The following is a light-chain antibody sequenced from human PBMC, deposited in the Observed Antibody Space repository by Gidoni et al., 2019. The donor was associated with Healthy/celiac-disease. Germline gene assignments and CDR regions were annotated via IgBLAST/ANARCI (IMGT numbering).Light chain of an antibody. V-gene: IGLV1-40*01. CDR3: QSCDSSLGGSGVV. Sequence: QSVLTQPPSVSAGPGPRVTISCTGSSSNIGAGYAVRCYQQLPRTAPKLLIYGTSNRPSGVPDRFSGSKSGTSASLSITGLQAEDEADYYCQSCDSSLGGSGVVFGGGTKLTVL. CDR2: GTS. J-gene: IGLJ2*01. CDR1: SSNIGAGYA.